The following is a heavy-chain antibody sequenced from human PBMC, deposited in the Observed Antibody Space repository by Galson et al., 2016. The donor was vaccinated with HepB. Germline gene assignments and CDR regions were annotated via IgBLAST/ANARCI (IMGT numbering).Heavy chain of an antibody. CDR2: IEGDGPRP. V-gene: IGHV3-74*01. Sequence: SLRLSCAVSGFTFRNHQMHWIRHVPGKGLMWVARIEGDGPRPIYAASVEGRFIISSDSAENTVYLQMNRLRAEDTALYYCARDLSGPDRWGQGTLVTVSP. CDR1: GFTFRNHQ. J-gene: IGHJ5*02. CDR3: ARDLSGPDR.